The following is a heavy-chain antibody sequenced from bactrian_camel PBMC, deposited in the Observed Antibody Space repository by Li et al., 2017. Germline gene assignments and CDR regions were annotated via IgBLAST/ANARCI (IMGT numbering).Heavy chain of an antibody. J-gene: IGHJ4*01. CDR3: ATRARAYVLSLASTDYDH. D-gene: IGHD1*01. CDR2: IYSAGGSP. CDR1: GNTVKRKC. V-gene: IGHV3S40*01. Sequence: EVQLVESGGGSVQAGGSLRLSCAASGNTVKRKCMAWFRRAPGKEREGVAVIYSAGGSPYIADSVKGRFTISQDNAKNTACLQMNSLKPEDTGMYYCATRARAYVLSLASTDYDHWGQGTQVTVS.